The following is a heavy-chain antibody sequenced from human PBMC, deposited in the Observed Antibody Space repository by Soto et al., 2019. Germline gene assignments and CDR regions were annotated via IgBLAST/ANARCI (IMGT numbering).Heavy chain of an antibody. CDR1: GGTFSSYA. Sequence: SVKVSCKASGGTFSSYAISWARQAPGQGLEWMGGIIPIFGTANYAQKFQGRVTITADESTSTAYMELSSLRSEDTAVYYCARNYYCSSTSCYESDYYGMDVWGQGTTVTVSS. V-gene: IGHV1-69*13. CDR2: IIPIFGTA. J-gene: IGHJ6*02. CDR3: ARNYYCSSTSCYESDYYGMDV. D-gene: IGHD2-2*01.